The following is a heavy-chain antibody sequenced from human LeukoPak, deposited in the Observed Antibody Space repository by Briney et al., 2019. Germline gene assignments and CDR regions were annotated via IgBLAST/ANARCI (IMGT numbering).Heavy chain of an antibody. D-gene: IGHD4-17*01. J-gene: IGHJ4*02. CDR3: ARTLTTTYS. CDR2: ISNSGGDI. Sequence: GGSLRLSCTASGFTFSSHEMNWVRQAPGKGLEWLSYISNSGGDINYADSVKGRFTISRDNAKNSLYLQMNSLRVEDTAVYYCARTLTTTYSWGQGTLVTVSS. CDR1: GFTFSSHE. V-gene: IGHV3-48*03.